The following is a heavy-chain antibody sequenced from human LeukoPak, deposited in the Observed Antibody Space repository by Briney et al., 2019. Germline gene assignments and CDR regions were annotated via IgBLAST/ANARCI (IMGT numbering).Heavy chain of an antibody. V-gene: IGHV3-33*01. D-gene: IGHD3-10*01. CDR2: IYTDGSTK. J-gene: IGHJ4*02. Sequence: GGPLRLSCAASGFIFSNSGMHWVRQAPGKGLEWVTVIYTDGSTKYYADSVKGRFTISRDNSQNTLYLQMNSLRAEDTAVYYCARNSGGRRYYFTEWGQGTLVTVSS. CDR3: ARNSGGRRYYFTE. CDR1: GFIFSNSG.